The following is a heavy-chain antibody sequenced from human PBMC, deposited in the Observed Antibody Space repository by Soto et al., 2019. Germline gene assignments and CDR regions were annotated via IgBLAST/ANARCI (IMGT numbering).Heavy chain of an antibody. CDR1: GGTFSSYA. J-gene: IGHJ5*02. Sequence: ASVKVSCKASGGTFSSYAISWVRQAPGQGLEWMGGIIPIFGTANYAQKFQGRVTITADESTSTAYMELSSLRSEDTAVYYCARRIAAAGTGSDNWFDPWGQGTLVTVSS. CDR3: ARRIAAAGTGSDNWFDP. V-gene: IGHV1-69*13. CDR2: IIPIFGTA. D-gene: IGHD6-13*01.